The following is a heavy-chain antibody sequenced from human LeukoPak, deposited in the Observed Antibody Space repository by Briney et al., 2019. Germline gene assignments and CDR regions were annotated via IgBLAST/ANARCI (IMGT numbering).Heavy chain of an antibody. CDR2: ISGSGGST. J-gene: IGHJ4*02. V-gene: IGHV3-23*01. Sequence: GGSLRLSCTASGFTFSSYGMSWVRQAPGKGLEWVSAISGSGGSTYYADSVKGRFTISRDNSKNTLYLQMNSLRAEDTAVYYCARNTITMVRGVIRPVDYWGQGTLVTVSS. CDR1: GFTFSSYG. CDR3: ARNTITMVRGVIRPVDY. D-gene: IGHD3-10*01.